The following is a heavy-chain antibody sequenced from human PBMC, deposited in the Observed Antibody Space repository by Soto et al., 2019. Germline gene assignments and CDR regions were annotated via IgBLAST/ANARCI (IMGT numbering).Heavy chain of an antibody. V-gene: IGHV4-39*01. Sequence: SETLSLTCTVSGGSISSSSYYWGWIRQPPGKGLEWIGSIYYSGSTYYNPSLKSRVTISVDTSKNQFSLKLSSVTAADTAVYYCARHFTGELSVGYYYYMDVWGKGTTVTVSS. CDR3: ARHFTGELSVGYYYYMDV. D-gene: IGHD3-9*01. J-gene: IGHJ6*03. CDR2: IYYSGST. CDR1: GGSISSSSYY.